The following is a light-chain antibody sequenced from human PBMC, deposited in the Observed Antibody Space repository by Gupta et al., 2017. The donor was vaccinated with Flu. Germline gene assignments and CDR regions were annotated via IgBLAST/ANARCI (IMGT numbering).Light chain of an antibody. CDR1: SSNIGSNY. J-gene: IGLJ3*02. CDR2: RNN. Sequence: SVLTQPPSASGTPGQRVTISCSGSSSNIGSNYVYWYQQPPGTAPKLLIYRNNQRPSGVPDRFSGSKSGTSASVTISGLRAEDEADYYCAAWDDSRSGWVFGGGTKLTVL. V-gene: IGLV1-47*01. CDR3: AAWDDSRSGWV.